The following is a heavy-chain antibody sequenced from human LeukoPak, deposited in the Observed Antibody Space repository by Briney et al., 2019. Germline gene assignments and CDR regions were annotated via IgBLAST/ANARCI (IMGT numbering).Heavy chain of an antibody. J-gene: IGHJ4*02. V-gene: IGHV3-7*01. CDR3: ARGALNDSSGYFLDY. CDR1: GFTLSRYS. Sequence: GGSLRLSCAASGFTLSRYSMSWVRQAPGKGLGWVANIRHDGSEKYYVDSVEGRFTISRDNAKNSLYLQVNSLRAEDTAVYYCARGALNDSSGYFLDYWGQGTVVTVSS. CDR2: IRHDGSEK. D-gene: IGHD3-22*01.